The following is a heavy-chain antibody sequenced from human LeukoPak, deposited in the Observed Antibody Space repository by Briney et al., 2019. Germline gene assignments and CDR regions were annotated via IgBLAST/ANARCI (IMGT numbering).Heavy chain of an antibody. J-gene: IGHJ4*02. Sequence: SETLSFTCTVSGGSISSSSYYWGWIRQPPGTGLEWIGSIYYSGSTYYNPSLKSRVTISVDTSKNQFSLKLSSVTAADTAVYYCARQGSYYYDSSGYYAKGYFDYWGQGTLVTVSS. CDR3: ARQGSYYYDSSGYYAKGYFDY. D-gene: IGHD3-22*01. CDR1: GGSISSSSYY. CDR2: IYYSGST. V-gene: IGHV4-39*01.